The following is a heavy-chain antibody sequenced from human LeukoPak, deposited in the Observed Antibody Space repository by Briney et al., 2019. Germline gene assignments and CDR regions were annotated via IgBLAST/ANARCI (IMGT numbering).Heavy chain of an antibody. V-gene: IGHV4-31*03. J-gene: IGHJ4*02. D-gene: IGHD2-2*01. CDR3: AREGSSTSSLGYYFDY. Sequence: PSQTLSLTRTVSVRSISIGGYYCSWIRQHPGKGLEWNGYIYYSGSTYYNPSLKSRVTISVETSKNQYSLKLSSVTAADTAVYYCAREGSSTSSLGYYFDYWGQGTLVTVSS. CDR1: VRSISIGGYY. CDR2: IYYSGST.